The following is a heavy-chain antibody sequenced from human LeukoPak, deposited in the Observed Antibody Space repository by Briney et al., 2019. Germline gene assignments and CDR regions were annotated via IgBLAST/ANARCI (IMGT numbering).Heavy chain of an antibody. Sequence: GGSLRLSCAASGFTFSSYGMHWVRQAPGKGLEWVAVIWYDGSNKYYADSVKGRFTISRDNSKNTLYLQMNSLGAEDTAVYYCAKETSSIAARRSFDYWGQGTLVTVSS. V-gene: IGHV3-33*06. D-gene: IGHD6-6*01. J-gene: IGHJ4*02. CDR2: IWYDGSNK. CDR1: GFTFSSYG. CDR3: AKETSSIAARRSFDY.